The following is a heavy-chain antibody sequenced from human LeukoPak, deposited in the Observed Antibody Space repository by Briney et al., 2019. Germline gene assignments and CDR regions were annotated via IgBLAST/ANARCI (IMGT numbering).Heavy chain of an antibody. V-gene: IGHV3-48*01. CDR2: ISGSGSGGST. CDR3: ARGPYSGSYYFDY. CDR1: GFTFSSYS. Sequence: GGSLRLSCAASGFTFSSYSMSWVRQAPGKGLEWVSSISGSGSGGSTYYADSVKGRFTISRDNAKNSLYLQMNSLRAEDTAVYYCARGPYSGSYYFDYWGQGTLVTVSS. J-gene: IGHJ4*02. D-gene: IGHD1-26*01.